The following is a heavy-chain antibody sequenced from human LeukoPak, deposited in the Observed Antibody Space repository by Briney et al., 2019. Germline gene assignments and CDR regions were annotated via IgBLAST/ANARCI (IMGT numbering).Heavy chain of an antibody. CDR2: IYYSGST. J-gene: IGHJ5*02. CDR3: ARGGDSSGSYYNWFDP. Sequence: PSETLSLTCTVSGGSINNGGYYWSWIRQHPGKGLEWIGYIYYSGSTNYNPSLKSRVTISVDTSKNQFSLKLSSVTAADTAVYYCARGGDSSGSYYNWFDPWGQGTLVTVSS. V-gene: IGHV4-61*08. D-gene: IGHD3-10*01. CDR1: GGSINNGGYY.